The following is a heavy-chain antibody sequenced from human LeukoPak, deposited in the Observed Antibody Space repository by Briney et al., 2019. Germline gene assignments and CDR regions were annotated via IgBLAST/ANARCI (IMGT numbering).Heavy chain of an antibody. J-gene: IGHJ3*02. CDR2: IYYSGNT. CDR1: GGSISSSNW. Sequence: SGTLSLTCAVSGGSISSSNWWSWVRQPPGKGLEWIGSIYYSGNTYYNPSLKSRVTISVDTSKNQFSLKLSSVTAADTAVYYCARYSYCGGDCYDAFDIWGQGTMVTVSS. V-gene: IGHV4-4*02. CDR3: ARYSYCGGDCYDAFDI. D-gene: IGHD2-21*02.